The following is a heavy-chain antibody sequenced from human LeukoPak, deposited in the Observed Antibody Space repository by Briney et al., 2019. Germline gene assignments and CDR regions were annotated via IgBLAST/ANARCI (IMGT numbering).Heavy chain of an antibody. CDR2: ISYDGSNK. CDR1: GFTFSSND. V-gene: IGHV3-30-3*01. J-gene: IGHJ3*02. CDR3: ARGRLRVIDAFDI. D-gene: IGHD2-21*01. Sequence: GRSLGLSCAASGFTFSSNDMHWVRQAPGKGLEWVAVISYDGSNKYYADSVKGRFTISRDNSKNTLYLQMDSLRAGDTAVYYCARGRLRVIDAFDIWGQGTMVTVSS.